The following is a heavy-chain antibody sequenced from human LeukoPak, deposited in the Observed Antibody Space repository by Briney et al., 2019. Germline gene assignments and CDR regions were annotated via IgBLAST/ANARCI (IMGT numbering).Heavy chain of an antibody. D-gene: IGHD3-10*01. CDR2: ISSSGSTI. CDR1: GFTFSSYE. CDR3: ARADRGALSDY. J-gene: IGHJ4*02. Sequence: GGSLRLSCAASGFTFSSYEMNWVRQAPGKGLEWVSYISSSGSTIYYADSVKGRFTISRDNAKNSLYLQMNSLRAEDTAVYYCARADRGALSDYWGQGTLVTVSS. V-gene: IGHV3-48*03.